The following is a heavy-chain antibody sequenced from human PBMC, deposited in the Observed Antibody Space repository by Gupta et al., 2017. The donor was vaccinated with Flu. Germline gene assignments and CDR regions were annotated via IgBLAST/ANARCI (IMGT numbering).Heavy chain of an antibody. CDR3: ARGAYNGYDYFDV. Sequence: QVLLVQSGAEVKRPGASVRVSCKASGFIFTGYYMHWLRQAPGQRLEWMGWINLHNGATNYAQKFEGWVTLTREKAISTAFMDLSGLRLNDTAVYYCARGAYNGYDYFDVWGQGALGTVSS. CDR2: INLHNGAT. CDR1: GFIFTGYY. J-gene: IGHJ4*02. D-gene: IGHD5-12*01. V-gene: IGHV1-2*04.